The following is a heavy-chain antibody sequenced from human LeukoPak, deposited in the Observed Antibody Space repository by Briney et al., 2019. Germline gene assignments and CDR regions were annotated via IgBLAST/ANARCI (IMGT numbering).Heavy chain of an antibody. CDR1: GGSISSYY. V-gene: IGHV4-4*09. Sequence: SETLSLTCTVSGGSISSYYWSWIWQPPGKGLEWIGYIYTSGSTNYNPSLKSRVTISVDTSKNQFSLKLSSVTAADTAVYYCARHFLGYDYWGQGTLVTVSS. CDR2: IYTSGST. D-gene: IGHD2-15*01. J-gene: IGHJ4*02. CDR3: ARHFLGYDY.